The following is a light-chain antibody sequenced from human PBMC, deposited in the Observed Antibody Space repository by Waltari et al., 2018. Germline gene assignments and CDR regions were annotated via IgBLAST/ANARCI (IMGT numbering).Light chain of an antibody. J-gene: IGLJ2*01. CDR2: DVS. CDR1: SGDVGGYNY. V-gene: IGLV2-11*01. CDR3: SSYVGSQTVV. Sequence: QSALTQPRSVSGSPGQSVTISCTGTSGDVGGYNYVSWYQQHPGKAPKLMISDVSERPAGVPDRFSGSKSGNTASLTISGLQADDEADYYCSSYVGSQTVVFGGGTKLTVL.